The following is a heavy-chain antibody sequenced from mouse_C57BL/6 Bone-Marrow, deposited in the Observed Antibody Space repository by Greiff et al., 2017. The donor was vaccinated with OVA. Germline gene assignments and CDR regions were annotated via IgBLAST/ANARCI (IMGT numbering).Heavy chain of an antibody. V-gene: IGHV1-55*01. J-gene: IGHJ2*01. CDR3: ARVCGYFDY. CDR2: IYPGSGST. CDR1: GYTFTSYW. Sequence: QVHVQQPGAELVKPGASVKMSCKASGYTFTSYWITWVKQRPGQGLEWIGDIYPGSGSTNYNEKFKSKATLTVDTSSSTAYMQLSSLTSEDSAVYYCARVCGYFDYWGQGTTLTVSS.